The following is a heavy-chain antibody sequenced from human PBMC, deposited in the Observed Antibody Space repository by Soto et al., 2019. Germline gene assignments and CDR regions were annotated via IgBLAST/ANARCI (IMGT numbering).Heavy chain of an antibody. CDR1: GFTFTRYS. Sequence: PGGSLRLSCAAPGFTFTRYSMNWVRQAPGKGLEWVSSISSTTNYIYYADSMKGRFTVSRDNAKNSVYLDMNSLSAEDTAVYYCARESEDLTSNFDYWGQGTLVTV. CDR3: ARESEDLTSNFDY. J-gene: IGHJ4*02. V-gene: IGHV3-21*01. CDR2: ISSTTNYI.